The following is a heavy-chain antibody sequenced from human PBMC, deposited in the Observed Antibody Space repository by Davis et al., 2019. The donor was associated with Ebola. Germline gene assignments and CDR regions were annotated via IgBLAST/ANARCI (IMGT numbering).Heavy chain of an antibody. V-gene: IGHV2-5*02. Sequence: SGPTLVKPTQTLTLTCTFSGFSLSTTGVGVGWIRQPPGKALEWLALIYWDNDKRYSPSLKSRLTITKDTSENQVVLTMTNMDPVDTGTYYCAHRLVGSNNSWDGGAFDYWGQGTLVTVSS. CDR2: IYWDNDK. CDR1: GFSLSTTGVG. J-gene: IGHJ4*02. CDR3: AHRLVGSNNSWDGGAFDY. D-gene: IGHD1-26*01.